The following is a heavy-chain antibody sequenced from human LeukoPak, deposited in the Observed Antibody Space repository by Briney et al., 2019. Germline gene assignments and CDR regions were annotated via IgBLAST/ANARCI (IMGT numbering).Heavy chain of an antibody. J-gene: IGHJ5*02. D-gene: IGHD3-10*01. V-gene: IGHV4-34*01. CDR3: ARHGNYYGSGSYYNVLGYNWFDP. Sequence: SETLSLTCAVYGGSFSGYYWSWIRQPPGKGLEWIGEINHSGSTYYNPSLKSRVTISVDTSKNQFSLKLSSVTAADTAVYYCARHGNYYGSGSYYNVLGYNWFDPWGQGTLVTVSS. CDR1: GGSFSGYY. CDR2: INHSGST.